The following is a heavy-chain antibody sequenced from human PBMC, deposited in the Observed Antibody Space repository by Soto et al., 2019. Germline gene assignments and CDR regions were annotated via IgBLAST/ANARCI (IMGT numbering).Heavy chain of an antibody. J-gene: IGHJ6*03. CDR1: GFTFSSYW. Sequence: GGSLRLSCAASGFTFSSYWMSWVRQAPGKGLEWVANIKQDGSEKYYVDSVKGRFTISRDNAKNSLYLQMNSLRAEDTAVYYCARDSGELGTYYDFWSGADYYYMDVWGKGTTVTVSS. CDR3: ARDSGELGTYYDFWSGADYYYMDV. CDR2: IKQDGSEK. D-gene: IGHD3-3*01. V-gene: IGHV3-7*01.